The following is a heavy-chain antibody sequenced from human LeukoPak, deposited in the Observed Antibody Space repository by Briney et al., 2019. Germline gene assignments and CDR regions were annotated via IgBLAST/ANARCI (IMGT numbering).Heavy chain of an antibody. CDR3: AGTTGPWGGY. J-gene: IGHJ4*02. CDR2: IYYSGST. D-gene: IGHD2/OR15-2a*01. V-gene: IGHV4-39*01. Sequence: PSETLSLTCTVSGGSISSSSYYWGWIRQPPGKGLEWIGSIYYSGSTYYNPSPKSRVTISVDTSKNQFSLKLSSVTAADTAVYYCAGTTGPWGGYWGQGTLVTVSS. CDR1: GGSISSSSYY.